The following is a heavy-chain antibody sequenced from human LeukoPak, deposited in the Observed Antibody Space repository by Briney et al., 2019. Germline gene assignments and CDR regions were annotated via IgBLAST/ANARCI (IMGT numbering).Heavy chain of an antibody. Sequence: ASVKVSCKASGYTFTNYGISWVRQAPGQGPEWMGWISPYNGNTNYAQKFQGRVTMTTDTSTYTAYMELRSLRSDDTAVYYCARGQDDFWSGWSQTLKSYYFDYWGQGTLVTVSS. CDR2: ISPYNGNT. CDR1: GYTFTNYG. D-gene: IGHD3-3*01. CDR3: ARGQDDFWSGWSQTLKSYYFDY. V-gene: IGHV1-18*01. J-gene: IGHJ4*02.